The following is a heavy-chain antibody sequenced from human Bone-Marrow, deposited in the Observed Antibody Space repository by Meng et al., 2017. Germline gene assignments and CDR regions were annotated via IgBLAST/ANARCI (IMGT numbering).Heavy chain of an antibody. CDR2: ISAYNGNT. Sequence: ASVKVSCKASGYTFTSYGISWVRQAPGQGLEWMGWISAYNGNTNYAQKLQGRVTVTTDTSTSTAYMELRSLRSDDTAVYYCARYGPGYSSSWYDFDYWGQGTLVTVSS. CDR1: GYTFTSYG. V-gene: IGHV1-18*01. CDR3: ARYGPGYSSSWYDFDY. D-gene: IGHD6-13*01. J-gene: IGHJ4*02.